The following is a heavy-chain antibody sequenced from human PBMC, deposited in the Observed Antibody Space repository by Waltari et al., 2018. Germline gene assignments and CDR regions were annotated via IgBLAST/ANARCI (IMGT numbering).Heavy chain of an antibody. CDR1: GASITSSDYY. CDR3: ARTGGVIVPGGDY. J-gene: IGHJ4*02. Sequence: QLQLQESGPGLVKPSETLSLTCTVSGASITSSDYYWGWIRQPPGKGLEWVSSISSSSSYIYYADSVKGRFTISRDNAKNSLYLQMNSLRAEDTAVYYCARTGGVIVPGGDYWGQGTLVTVSS. V-gene: IGHV3-11*06. D-gene: IGHD3-16*02. CDR2: ISSSSSYI.